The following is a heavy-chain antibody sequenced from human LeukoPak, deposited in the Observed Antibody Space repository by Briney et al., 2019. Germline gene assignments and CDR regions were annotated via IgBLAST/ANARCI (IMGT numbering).Heavy chain of an antibody. CDR1: GFTFSSYA. V-gene: IGHV3-23*01. CDR2: ISGSGGST. Sequence: GGSLRLSCAASGFTFSSYAMSWVRQAPGKGLEWVSAISGSGGSTYYADSVKGRFTISRDNSKNTLYLQMNSLRAEDTAVYYCAQDLQAAAGPRNYDYWGQGTLVTVSS. CDR3: AQDLQAAAGPRNYDY. D-gene: IGHD6-13*01. J-gene: IGHJ4*02.